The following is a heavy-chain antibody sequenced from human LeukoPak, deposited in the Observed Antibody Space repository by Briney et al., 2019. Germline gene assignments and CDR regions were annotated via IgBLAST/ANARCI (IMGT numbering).Heavy chain of an antibody. J-gene: IGHJ3*02. V-gene: IGHV4-34*01. D-gene: IGHD2-15*01. CDR2: INHSGST. CDR3: ARDRSPYCSGGSCYSGRFAFDI. CDR1: GGSFSGYY. Sequence: PSETLSLTCAVYGGSFSGYYWSWLRQPPGKGLEWVGEINHSGSTNYNPSLKSRVTISVDTSKNQFSLKLSSVTAADTAVYYCARDRSPYCSGGSCYSGRFAFDIWGQGTMVTVSS.